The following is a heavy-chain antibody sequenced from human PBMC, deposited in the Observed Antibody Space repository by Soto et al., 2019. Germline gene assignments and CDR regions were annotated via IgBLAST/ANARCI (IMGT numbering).Heavy chain of an antibody. D-gene: IGHD5-18*01. CDR1: GYTFTSYA. J-gene: IGHJ4*02. CDR2: INAGNGNT. CDR3: ARGLNGYLHYFDY. Sequence: ASVKVACKAFGYTFTSYAMHWVRQAPGQRLEWMGWINAGNGNTKYSQKFQGRVTITRDTSASTAYMELSSLRSEDTAVYYCARGLNGYLHYFDYWGQGTPVTVS. V-gene: IGHV1-3*01.